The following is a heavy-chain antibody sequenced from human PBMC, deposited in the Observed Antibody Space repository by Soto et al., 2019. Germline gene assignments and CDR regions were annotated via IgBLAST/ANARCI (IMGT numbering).Heavy chain of an antibody. CDR2: IIPIIGTE. CDR1: GGTFNNYA. D-gene: IGHD5-12*01. CDR3: ARGGVDVVATSAFDY. Sequence: QVQLVQSGAEVKKPGSSVKVSCKASGGTFNNYAISWVRQAPGQGLEWMGGIIPIIGTEDYAHKCQGRLAISADESTGTTFMELSSLRSEDTALYYCARGGVDVVATSAFDYWGQGTLVTVSS. V-gene: IGHV1-69*01. J-gene: IGHJ4*02.